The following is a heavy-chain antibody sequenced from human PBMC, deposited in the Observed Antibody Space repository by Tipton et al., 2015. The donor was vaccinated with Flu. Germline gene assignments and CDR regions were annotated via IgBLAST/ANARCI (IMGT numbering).Heavy chain of an antibody. V-gene: IGHV3-53*01. CDR3: AKNNGPRSYKYGMDV. J-gene: IGHJ6*02. CDR1: GFSVSSNY. CDR2: IYSGGST. Sequence: QLVQSGGGLIQRGGSLRLSCGVSGFSVSSNYMTWVRQAPGKGLEWVSVIYSGGSTYSADSVKGRFTISRDNARNSLYLQMNSLRVEDTAFYYCAKNNGPRSYKYGMDVWGQGTTVTVSS. D-gene: IGHD2/OR15-2a*01.